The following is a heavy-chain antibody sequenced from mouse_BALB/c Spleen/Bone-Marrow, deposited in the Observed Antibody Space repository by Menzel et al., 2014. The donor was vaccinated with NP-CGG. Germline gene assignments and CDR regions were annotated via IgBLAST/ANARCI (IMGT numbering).Heavy chain of an antibody. V-gene: IGHV5-17*02. CDR2: ISSVSSTI. CDR1: GFTFSSFG. D-gene: IGHD1-1*01. CDR3: ARRGSNHWYFDV. Sequence: EVKLMESGGGLVQPGGSRKLSCAASGFTFSSFGMHWVRQAPEKGLEWVAYISSVSSTIYYADTVRGRFTISRDNPKNTLFLQMTSLRSEDTAMYYCARRGSNHWYFDVWGAGTTVTVSS. J-gene: IGHJ1*01.